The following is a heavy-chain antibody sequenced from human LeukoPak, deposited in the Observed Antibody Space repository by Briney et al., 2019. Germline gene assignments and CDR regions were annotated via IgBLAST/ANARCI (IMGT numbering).Heavy chain of an antibody. Sequence: RASVKVSCKASGYTFTGYYMHWVRQAPGQGLEWMGWINPNSGGTNYAQKFQGRVTMTRDTSISTAYMELSRLRSDDTAVYYCALVDIVVVVAATRFGYWGQGTLVTVSS. V-gene: IGHV1-2*02. CDR1: GYTFTGYY. CDR2: INPNSGGT. D-gene: IGHD2-15*01. J-gene: IGHJ4*02. CDR3: ALVDIVVVVAATRFGY.